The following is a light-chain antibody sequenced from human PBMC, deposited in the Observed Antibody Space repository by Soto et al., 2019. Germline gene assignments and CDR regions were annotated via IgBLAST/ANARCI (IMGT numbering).Light chain of an antibody. CDR3: GSYTTSSTPYV. V-gene: IGLV2-14*01. J-gene: IGLJ1*01. Sequence: QSALTQPASVSGSPGQSITISCTGTSSDVGDYKFVSWFQQRPGKAPKLMIYEVSNRPSGVSNRFSGSKSGNTASLTISGLQAEDEADYYCGSYTTSSTPYVFGPGTKVTVL. CDR2: EVS. CDR1: SSDVGDYKF.